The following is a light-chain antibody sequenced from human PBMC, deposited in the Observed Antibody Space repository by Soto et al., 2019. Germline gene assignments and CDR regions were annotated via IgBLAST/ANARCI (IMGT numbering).Light chain of an antibody. CDR1: QSVSSTY. J-gene: IGKJ1*01. CDR2: GAS. Sequence: EIVLTHSPGTLSLSPGEIATLSCRASQSVSSTYFAWYQQKPGQSPRLLIYGASSRASGIPDRFSGSGSGTDFTLSISGLEPEDFAVYFCQQYANSRTFGQGTKVDI. CDR3: QQYANSRT. V-gene: IGKV3-20*01.